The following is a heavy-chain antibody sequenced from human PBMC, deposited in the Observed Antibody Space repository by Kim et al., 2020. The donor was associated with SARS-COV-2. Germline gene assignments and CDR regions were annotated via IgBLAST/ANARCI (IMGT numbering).Heavy chain of an antibody. D-gene: IGHD3-9*01. Sequence: GGSLRLSCAASGFTFSSYAMHWVRQAPGKGLEWVAVISYDGSNKYYADSVKGRFTISRDNSKNTLYLQMNSLRAEDTAVYYCARDLTARLRYFDWLDYWGQGTLVTVSS. V-gene: IGHV3-30-3*01. J-gene: IGHJ4*02. CDR1: GFTFSSYA. CDR2: ISYDGSNK. CDR3: ARDLTARLRYFDWLDY.